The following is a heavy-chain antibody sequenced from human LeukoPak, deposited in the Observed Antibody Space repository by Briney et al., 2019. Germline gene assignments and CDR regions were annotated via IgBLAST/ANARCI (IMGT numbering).Heavy chain of an antibody. CDR1: GYTFTSYG. V-gene: IGHV1-46*01. CDR3: ARELRSGQQLVRGFDFDY. D-gene: IGHD6-13*01. J-gene: IGHJ4*02. Sequence: ASVKVSCKASGYTFTSYGISWVRQAPGQGLEWMGIINPSGGSTSYAQKFQGRVTMTRDTSTSTVYMELSSLRSEDTAVYYCARELRSGQQLVRGFDFDYWGQGTLVTVSS. CDR2: INPSGGST.